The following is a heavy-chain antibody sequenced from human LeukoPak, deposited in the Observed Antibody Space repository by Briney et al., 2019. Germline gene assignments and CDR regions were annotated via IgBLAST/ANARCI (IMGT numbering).Heavy chain of an antibody. D-gene: IGHD6-19*01. CDR3: ARDPLAVARGYFDY. CDR2: ISGSGGST. Sequence: PGGSLRLSCAASGFTFSSYAMSWVRQAPGKGLEWVSAISGSGGSTYYADSVEGRFTISRDNSKNTLYLQMNSLRAEDTAVYYCARDPLAVARGYFDYWGRGTLVTVSS. V-gene: IGHV3-23*01. J-gene: IGHJ4*02. CDR1: GFTFSSYA.